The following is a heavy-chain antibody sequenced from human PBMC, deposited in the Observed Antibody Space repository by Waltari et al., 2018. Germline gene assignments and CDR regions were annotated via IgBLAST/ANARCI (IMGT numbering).Heavy chain of an antibody. V-gene: IGHV3-23*01. D-gene: IGHD2-15*01. CDR1: GFTFSSYA. Sequence: EVQLLESGGGLVQPGGSLRLSCAASGFTFSSYAMSWVRQAPGKGLEWVSAISGSGGSTYYADSVKGRFTISSANSKNTLYLQMNSPRAEDSAVYYCAKGTVAATPDCLYYYGMDVWCQGTTVTVSS. CDR3: AKGTVAATPDCLYYYGMDV. J-gene: IGHJ6*02. CDR2: ISGSGGST.